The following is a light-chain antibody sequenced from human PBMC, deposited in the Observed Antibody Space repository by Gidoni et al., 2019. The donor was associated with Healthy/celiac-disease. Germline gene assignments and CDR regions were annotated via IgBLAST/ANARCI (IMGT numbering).Light chain of an antibody. V-gene: IGKV1-9*01. Sequence: DIQLTQSPAFLSASVGDRVTITGRASQSISRYLDWYQHKPGKAPKLLIYAPSTLQSGDPSRFSGSGSGTDFTLTISSLHPEDFATYYCHQLNSYHLFTFXPXTKVXI. CDR3: HQLNSYHLFT. CDR1: QSISRY. CDR2: APS. J-gene: IGKJ3*01.